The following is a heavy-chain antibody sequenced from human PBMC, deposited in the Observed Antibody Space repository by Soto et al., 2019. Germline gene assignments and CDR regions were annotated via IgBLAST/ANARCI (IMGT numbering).Heavy chain of an antibody. CDR3: ARDKITGLFDY. CDR1: GGSFSGYY. D-gene: IGHD2-8*02. CDR2: INHSGST. J-gene: IGHJ4*02. Sequence: QVQLQQWGAGLLKPSETLSLTCAVDGGSFSGYYWTWIRQPPGTGLEWIGEINHSGSTNYNPSLKSQDTISVDTSKNQFSLKLTSVTAADTAVYYCARDKITGLFDYWGQGTLVTVSS. V-gene: IGHV4-34*01.